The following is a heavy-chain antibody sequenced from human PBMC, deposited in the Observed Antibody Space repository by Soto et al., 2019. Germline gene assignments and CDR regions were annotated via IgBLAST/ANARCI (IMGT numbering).Heavy chain of an antibody. CDR3: ARTYCTTPSCYNSWFDP. Sequence: GESLKISCKGSGYTFGTFWIAWVRQMPGKGLEWMGMIYPEDSEARYSPSFEGHVTFSADKSVKIAYLQWTSLKASDTAMYYCARTYCTTPSCYNSWFDPWGQGTLVTVSS. V-gene: IGHV5-51*01. CDR1: GYTFGTFW. CDR2: IYPEDSEA. D-gene: IGHD3-10*01. J-gene: IGHJ5*02.